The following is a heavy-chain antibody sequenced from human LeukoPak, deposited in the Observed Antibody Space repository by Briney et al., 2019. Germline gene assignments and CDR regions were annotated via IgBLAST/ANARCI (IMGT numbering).Heavy chain of an antibody. CDR1: GGSISSGSYY. V-gene: IGHV4-61*02. CDR2: IYTSGST. CDR3: ARGNGDPAGDWFDP. Sequence: SETLSLTCTVSGGSISSGSYYWNWIRQPAGKGLEWIGRIYTSGSTNYNPSLKSRVTISVDTSKNQFSLKLSSVTAADTAVYYCARGNGDPAGDWFDPWGQGTLVTVSS. J-gene: IGHJ5*02. D-gene: IGHD4-17*01.